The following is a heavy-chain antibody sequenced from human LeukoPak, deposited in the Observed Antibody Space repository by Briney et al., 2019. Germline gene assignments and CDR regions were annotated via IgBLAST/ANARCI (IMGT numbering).Heavy chain of an antibody. CDR1: GFTFGDYA. V-gene: IGHV3-49*03. D-gene: IGHD4-17*01. Sequence: GGSLRLSCTASGFTFGDYAMSWIRQAPGKGLEWVGFIRSKAYGETADYAASVKGRFTISRDDSKAIAYLQMNSLKTEDTAAYYCTRDVLYGDTSDYWGQGTLVTVSS. J-gene: IGHJ4*02. CDR2: IRSKAYGETA. CDR3: TRDVLYGDTSDY.